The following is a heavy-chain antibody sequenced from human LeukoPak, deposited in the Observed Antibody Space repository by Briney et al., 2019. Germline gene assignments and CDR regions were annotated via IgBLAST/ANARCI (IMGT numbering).Heavy chain of an antibody. V-gene: IGHV4-4*07. CDR3: AKTRIDCTNGVCYTDDNWFGP. Sequence: SETLSLTCTVSGGSISSYYWSRIRQPAGKGLEWIGRIYTSGSTNYNPSLKSRVTMSVDTSKNQFSLKLSSVTAADTAVYYCAKTRIDCTNGVCYTDDNWFGPWGQGTLVTVSS. CDR2: IYTSGST. CDR1: GGSISSYY. D-gene: IGHD2-8*01. J-gene: IGHJ5*02.